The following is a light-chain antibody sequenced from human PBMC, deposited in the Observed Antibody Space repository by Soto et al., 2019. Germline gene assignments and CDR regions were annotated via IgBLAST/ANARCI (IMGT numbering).Light chain of an antibody. J-gene: IGKJ4*01. Sequence: EIVLTQSPGTLSLSPGERATLSCRASQSVTSNYLAWYQQTPGQAPRLLIYGPSSRATGIPDRFSGSGSGTDFTLTISRLEPEDFATYYCQQYDNLPPLTFGGGTKVEIK. V-gene: IGKV3-20*01. CDR2: GPS. CDR1: QSVTSNY. CDR3: QQYDNLPPLT.